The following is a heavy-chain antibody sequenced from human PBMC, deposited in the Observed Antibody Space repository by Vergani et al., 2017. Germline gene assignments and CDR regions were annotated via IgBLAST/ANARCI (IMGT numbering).Heavy chain of an antibody. J-gene: IGHJ6*03. Sequence: QVQLVQSGAEVKKPGSSVKVSCKASGGTFSSYAISWVRQAPGQGLEWMGGSIPIFGTANYAQKFQGRVTITADESTSTAYMELSSLRSEDTAVYYCASRFWSGYYIDYYYYMDVWGKGTTVIVSS. D-gene: IGHD3-3*01. CDR1: GGTFSSYA. CDR3: ASRFWSGYYIDYYYYMDV. V-gene: IGHV1-69*01. CDR2: SIPIFGTA.